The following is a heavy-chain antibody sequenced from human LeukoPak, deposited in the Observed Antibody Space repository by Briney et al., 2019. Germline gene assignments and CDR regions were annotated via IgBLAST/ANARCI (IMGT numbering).Heavy chain of an antibody. CDR3: ATITAAGNEEFDY. V-gene: IGHV4-34*01. Sequence: SETLSLTXAVYGGAFSGYYGSWIRQPPGKGLEWIGEINHIVSTNYNPSLKSRVSISVDTSKNQFSLKLSSVTAADTAVYYCATITAAGNEEFDYWGKGTLVTVSS. D-gene: IGHD6-13*01. CDR1: GGAFSGYY. CDR2: INHIVST. J-gene: IGHJ4*02.